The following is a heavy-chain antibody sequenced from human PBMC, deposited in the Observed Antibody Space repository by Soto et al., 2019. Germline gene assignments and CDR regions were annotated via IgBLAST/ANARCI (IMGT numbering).Heavy chain of an antibody. D-gene: IGHD6-6*01. CDR3: ARDAIAAQMFMAESDP. CDR2: IIPIFGTA. J-gene: IGHJ5*02. V-gene: IGHV1-69*12. CDR1: GGTFSSSA. Sequence: QVQLVQSGAEVKKPGSSVKVSCKAFGGTFSSSAISWVRQAPGQGLEWMGGIIPIFGTANYAQKFQGRVTITADESTSTDYMELSSLRSEDTDVYYCARDAIAAQMFMAESDPWGQGTLVTVSS.